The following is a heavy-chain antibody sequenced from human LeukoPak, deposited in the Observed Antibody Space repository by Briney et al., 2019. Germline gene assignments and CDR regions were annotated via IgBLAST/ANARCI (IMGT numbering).Heavy chain of an antibody. CDR1: GDSVSSNSAA. CDR2: TYYRSKWYN. CDR3: ARAPTPIIAVAGSFDY. V-gene: IGHV6-1*01. Sequence: SQTLSLTCAISGDSVSSNSAAWNWIRQSPSRGLEWLGRTYYRSKWYNDYAVSVKSRITINPDTSKNQFSLQVNSVTPEDTAVYYCARAPTPIIAVAGSFDYWGQGTLVTVSS. D-gene: IGHD6-19*01. J-gene: IGHJ4*02.